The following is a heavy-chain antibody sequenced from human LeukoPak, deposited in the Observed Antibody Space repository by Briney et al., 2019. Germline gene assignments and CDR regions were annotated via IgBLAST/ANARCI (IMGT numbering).Heavy chain of an antibody. CDR2: VYYTGIT. D-gene: IGHD3-10*01. CDR1: GDSVTSGTFY. CDR3: ARHSGSGSLSRPFDP. V-gene: IGHV4-39*01. J-gene: IGHJ5*02. Sequence: SETLSLTCTVSGDSVTSGTFYWAWLRQPPGKGLEWIATVYYTGITYYNPSLKSRVTISMDTSKNQFSLDLRSVVAPDTAVYYCARHSGSGSLSRPFDPWGQGTLVTVSS.